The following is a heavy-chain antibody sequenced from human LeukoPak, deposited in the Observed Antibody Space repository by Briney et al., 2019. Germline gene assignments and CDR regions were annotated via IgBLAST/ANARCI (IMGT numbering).Heavy chain of an antibody. CDR1: GYTFTSYG. V-gene: IGHV1-18*01. CDR2: ISAYNGNT. J-gene: IGHJ5*02. CDR3: ARDSLPEGYCSSTSCHNWFDP. Sequence: ASVKVSCKASGYTFTSYGISGVRQAPGQGLEWMGWISAYNGNTNYAQKLQGRVTMTTDTSTSTAYMELRSLRSDDTAVYYCARDSLPEGYCSSTSCHNWFDPWGQGTLVTVSS. D-gene: IGHD2-2*01.